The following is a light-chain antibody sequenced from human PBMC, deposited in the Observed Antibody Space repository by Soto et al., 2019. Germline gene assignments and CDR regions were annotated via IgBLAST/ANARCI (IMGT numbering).Light chain of an antibody. CDR3: CSYAGSSTFYV. J-gene: IGLJ1*01. CDR2: EGS. Sequence: QSVLTQPASVSGSPGRSITISCTGTSSDVGSYNLVSWYQQHPGKAPKLMIYEGSKRPSGVSNRFSGSKSGNTASLTISGLQAEDEADYYCCSYAGSSTFYVFGTGTKVTVL. V-gene: IGLV2-23*01. CDR1: SSDVGSYNL.